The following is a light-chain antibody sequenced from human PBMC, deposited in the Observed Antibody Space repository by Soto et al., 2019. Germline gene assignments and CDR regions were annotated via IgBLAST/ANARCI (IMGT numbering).Light chain of an antibody. CDR3: QQDYSTLAT. Sequence: DIQMSQSPSSLSASVGDRVTITCRAAESISRHLNWYQQKPGRAPDLLIYGASTLQNGVPSRFTGSGSGTEFTLTINSLQLEDFATYYCQQDYSTLATFGQGTRLEIK. CDR1: ESISRH. CDR2: GAS. V-gene: IGKV1-39*01. J-gene: IGKJ5*01.